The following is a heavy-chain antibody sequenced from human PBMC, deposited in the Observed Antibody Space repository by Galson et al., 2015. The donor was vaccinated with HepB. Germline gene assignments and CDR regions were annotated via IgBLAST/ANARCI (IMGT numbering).Heavy chain of an antibody. CDR3: AKGWELLLDYFDY. Sequence: SLRLSCAASGFTFSSYGMHWVRQAPGKGLEWVAVISYDGSNKYYADSVKGRFTISRDNSKNTLYLQMNSLRAEDTAVYYCAKGWELLLDYFDYWGQGTLVTVSS. D-gene: IGHD1-26*01. J-gene: IGHJ4*02. CDR2: ISYDGSNK. V-gene: IGHV3-30*18. CDR1: GFTFSSYG.